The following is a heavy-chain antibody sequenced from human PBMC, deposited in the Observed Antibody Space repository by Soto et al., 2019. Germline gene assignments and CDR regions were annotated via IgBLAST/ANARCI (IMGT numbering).Heavy chain of an antibody. J-gene: IGHJ6*02. CDR2: IRSKAYGGTT. Sequence: GGSLRLSCTASGFTFGDYAMSWFRQAPGKGLEWVGFIRSKAYGGTTEYAASVKGRFTISRDDSKSIAYLQMNSLKTEDTAVYYCTRDLGVNIFMGLYHYYGMDFWGPGTTVTLFS. V-gene: IGHV3-49*03. CDR1: GFTFGDYA. D-gene: IGHD3-16*01. CDR3: TRDLGVNIFMGLYHYYGMDF.